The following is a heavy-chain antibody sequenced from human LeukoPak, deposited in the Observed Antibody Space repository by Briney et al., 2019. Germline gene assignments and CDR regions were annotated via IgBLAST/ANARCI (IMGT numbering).Heavy chain of an antibody. Sequence: SVKVSCKASGGTFSSYAISWVRQAPGQGLEWMGGIIPIFGTANYAQKFQGRVTITADEPTSTAYMELSSLRSEDTAVYYCARSGKSNTDAFDIWGQGTMVTVSS. V-gene: IGHV1-69*01. CDR1: GGTFSSYA. CDR3: ARSGKSNTDAFDI. J-gene: IGHJ3*02. CDR2: IIPIFGTA. D-gene: IGHD1-14*01.